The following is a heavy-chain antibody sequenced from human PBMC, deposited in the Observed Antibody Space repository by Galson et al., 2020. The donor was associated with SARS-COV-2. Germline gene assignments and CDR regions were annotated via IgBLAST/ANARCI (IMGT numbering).Heavy chain of an antibody. V-gene: IGHV3-7*01. D-gene: IGHD1-1*01. CDR2: IKQDGSEK. Sequence: GGSLRLSCAASGFTFSSRWMSWVRQPPGNGLEWVANIKQDGSEKYYVDSVKGRFIISRDNAQNLLYLQMNSLRAEDTAVYYCARNGRTGDYWGQGTLVTVSS. CDR1: GFTFSSRW. J-gene: IGHJ4*02. CDR3: ARNGRTGDY.